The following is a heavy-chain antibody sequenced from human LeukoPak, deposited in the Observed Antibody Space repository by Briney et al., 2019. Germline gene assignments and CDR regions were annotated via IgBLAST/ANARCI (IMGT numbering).Heavy chain of an antibody. CDR1: GCTFSSYW. D-gene: IGHD2-15*01. CDR3: ARGFCSGGTCFDY. CDR2: ISSDGSTT. Sequence: GGSLRLSCAASGCTFSSYWMHWVRQTPGKGLVWVSRISSDGSTTTYADSVKGRFTISTDNSKNTMYLQMNSLRADDTAMYYCARGFCSGGTCFDYWGQGTLVTVSS. V-gene: IGHV3-74*01. J-gene: IGHJ4*02.